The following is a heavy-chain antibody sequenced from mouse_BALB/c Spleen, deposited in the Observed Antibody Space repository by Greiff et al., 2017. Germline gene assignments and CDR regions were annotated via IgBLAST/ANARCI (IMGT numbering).Heavy chain of an antibody. V-gene: IGHV1S81*02. Sequence: QVQLQQPGAELVKPGASVKLSCKASGYTFTSYYMYWVKQRPGQGLEWIGGINPSNGGTNFNEKFKSKATLTVDKSSSTAYMQLSSLTSEDSAVYYCTRWGIYYDYDRAMDYWGQGTSVTVSS. CDR3: TRWGIYYDYDRAMDY. D-gene: IGHD2-4*01. J-gene: IGHJ4*01. CDR1: GYTFTSYY. CDR2: INPSNGGT.